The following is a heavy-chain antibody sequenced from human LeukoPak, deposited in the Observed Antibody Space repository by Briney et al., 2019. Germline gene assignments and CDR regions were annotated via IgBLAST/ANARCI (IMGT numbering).Heavy chain of an antibody. CDR3: ASQFWWAAVAGTTLDY. Sequence: GGSLRLSCIAPGFTFSSYWMSWVRPAPGGGLEWVANIKEDGSEKYYVDSVKGRFTISRDNAKISLYLQMNSLRAEDTAVYYCASQFWWAAVAGTTLDYWGQGTLVTVSS. CDR1: GFTFSSYW. V-gene: IGHV3-7*05. CDR2: IKEDGSEK. J-gene: IGHJ4*02. D-gene: IGHD6-19*01.